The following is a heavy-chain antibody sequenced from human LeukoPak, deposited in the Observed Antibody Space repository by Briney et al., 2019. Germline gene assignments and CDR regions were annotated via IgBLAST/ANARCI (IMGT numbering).Heavy chain of an antibody. V-gene: IGHV4-34*01. CDR3: ARGRWFDP. Sequence: PSETLSLTCAVYGGSFSGYYWSWIRQPPGKGLEWIGEINHSGSTNYNPSLKSRVTISVDTSKNQFSLKLISVTAADTAVYYCARGRWFDPWGQGTLVTVSS. CDR2: INHSGST. J-gene: IGHJ5*02. CDR1: GGSFSGYY.